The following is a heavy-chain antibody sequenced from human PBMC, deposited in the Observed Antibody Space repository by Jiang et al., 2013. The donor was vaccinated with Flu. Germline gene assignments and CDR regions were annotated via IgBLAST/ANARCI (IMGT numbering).Heavy chain of an antibody. CDR1: VTPLPEYG. V-gene: IGHV1-18*01. Sequence: GAEVKKPGASVKVYLARLLVTPLPEYGINWVRQAPGQGLEWMGGSALTDGNTNYAQKVQGRVTLTRDTSTSTAYMEPRSLRSDDTAIYYCARDRKVLRAPGGFDIWGRRDNGHRLF. J-gene: IGHJ3*02. D-gene: IGHD2-15*01. CDR3: ARDRKVLRAPGGFDI. CDR2: SALTDGNT.